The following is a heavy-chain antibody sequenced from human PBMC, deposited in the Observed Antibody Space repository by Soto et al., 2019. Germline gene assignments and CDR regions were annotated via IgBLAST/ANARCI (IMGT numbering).Heavy chain of an antibody. CDR3: ATRSLAFDY. V-gene: IGHV1-18*01. J-gene: IGHJ4*02. CDR2: ITTDKGKT. CDR1: GYTFTSYG. Sequence: QVQLVQSGPEVKKPGASVKVSCKTSGYTFTSYGISWVRQAPGQGLEWMGWITTDKGKTTYAQKFQGRVTMTTDTSMSTAYMEMRSLRSDDTAVYYCATRSLAFDYWGQGTLVTVSS.